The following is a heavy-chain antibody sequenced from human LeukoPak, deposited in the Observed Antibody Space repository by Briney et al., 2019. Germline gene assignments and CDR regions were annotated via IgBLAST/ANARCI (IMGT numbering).Heavy chain of an antibody. V-gene: IGHV4-59*11. J-gene: IGHJ3*02. CDR3: ARRNYYDSSGYPLDAFDI. CDR2: VTNSGTT. Sequence: PSETLSLTCNVSGESISSHYWSWTRQSPGKGLEWIGYVTNSGTTKFNPSLKSRVTISRDTSKNQISLRLNSVTAADTAVYYCARRNYYDSSGYPLDAFDIWGQGTMVTVSS. D-gene: IGHD3-22*01. CDR1: GESISSHY.